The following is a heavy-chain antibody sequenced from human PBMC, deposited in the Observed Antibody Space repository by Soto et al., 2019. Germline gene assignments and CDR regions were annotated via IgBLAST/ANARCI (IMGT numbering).Heavy chain of an antibody. J-gene: IGHJ4*02. CDR3: ARSAVGVVVVPAASQFDY. Sequence: QVQLVQSGAEVQKPGSSVKVSCKASGGTFSSYAISWVRQAPGQGLEWMGGIIPIFGTANYAQKFQGRVTITADESTSTAYMELSSLRSEDTAVYYCARSAVGVVVVPAASQFDYWGQGTLVTVSS. CDR2: IIPIFGTA. CDR1: GGTFSSYA. D-gene: IGHD2-2*01. V-gene: IGHV1-69*01.